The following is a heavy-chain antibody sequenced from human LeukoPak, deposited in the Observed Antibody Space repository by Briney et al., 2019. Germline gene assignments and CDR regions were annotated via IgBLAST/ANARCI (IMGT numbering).Heavy chain of an antibody. Sequence: SETLSLTCAVSGYSISSGYYWGWIRQPPGKGLEWIGSIYQSGNTYYNPSLKSRVTISVDTSKNQFSLKLSSVTAADTAVYYCARTYYYDNSGYAYFNYWGQGTLVTVSS. CDR2: IYQSGNT. V-gene: IGHV4-38-2*01. J-gene: IGHJ4*02. CDR3: ARTYYYDNSGYAYFNY. CDR1: GYSISSGYY. D-gene: IGHD3-22*01.